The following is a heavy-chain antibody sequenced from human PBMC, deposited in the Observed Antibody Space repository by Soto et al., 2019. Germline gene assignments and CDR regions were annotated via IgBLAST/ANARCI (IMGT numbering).Heavy chain of an antibody. CDR3: ARDTGYTFGSLNY. CDR1: GYTFTDYA. CDR2: MNAGVGNT. J-gene: IGHJ4*02. V-gene: IGHV1-3*01. D-gene: IGHD5-18*01. Sequence: HVELVQSGADVKKPGASVTISCKASGYTFTDYALHWVRQAPGQRLEWMGWMNAGVGNTLYSQKFQGRITITRDTSASTAYMEMNSLKSEDTAIYYCARDTGYTFGSLNYWGPGTLVTVSS.